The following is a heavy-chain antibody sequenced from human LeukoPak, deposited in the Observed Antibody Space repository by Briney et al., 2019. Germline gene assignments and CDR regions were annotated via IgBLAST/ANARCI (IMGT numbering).Heavy chain of an antibody. Sequence: GRSLRLSCAASGFTFSSYAMHWVRQAPGKGLEWVAVISYDGSNKYYTDPVKGRFTISRDNSKNTLYLQMNSLRAEDTAVYYCARDRYSSSWLALDYWGQGTLVTVSS. CDR2: ISYDGSNK. J-gene: IGHJ4*02. D-gene: IGHD6-13*01. CDR3: ARDRYSSSWLALDY. CDR1: GFTFSSYA. V-gene: IGHV3-30*04.